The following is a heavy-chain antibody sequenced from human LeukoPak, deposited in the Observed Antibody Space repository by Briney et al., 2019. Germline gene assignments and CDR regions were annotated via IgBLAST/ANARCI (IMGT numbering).Heavy chain of an antibody. CDR1: GDSVFSNSS. J-gene: IGHJ3*02. CDR2: TYYRSKWYN. D-gene: IGHD1-26*01. CDR3: VRGGQGDRHSADEAFDI. Sequence: SQTPSLTCAISGDSVFSNSSWNWIRQSPSRGLEWLGRTYYRSKWYNDYVVSVKSRININPDTSKNQFSLQLNSVTPEDAAVYYCVRGGQGDRHSADEAFDIWGQGTMVTVSA. V-gene: IGHV6-1*01.